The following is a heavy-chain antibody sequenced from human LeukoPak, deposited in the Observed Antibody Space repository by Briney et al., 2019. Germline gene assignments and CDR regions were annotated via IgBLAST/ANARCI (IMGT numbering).Heavy chain of an antibody. D-gene: IGHD3-3*01. Sequence: GGSLRLSCVASGFTVSNSYMSWVRQAPGKGLEWVSVIYSDGGTFYSDSVKGRFTISRDYSKSTLYLQMNSLRADDTAVYYCARGLYDFWSGYMAFDYWGQGTLVTVSS. CDR1: GFTVSNSY. V-gene: IGHV3-53*01. CDR2: IYSDGGT. CDR3: ARGLYDFWSGYMAFDY. J-gene: IGHJ4*02.